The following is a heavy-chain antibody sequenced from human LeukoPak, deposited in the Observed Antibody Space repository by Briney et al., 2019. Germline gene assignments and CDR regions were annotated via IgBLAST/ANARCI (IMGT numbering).Heavy chain of an antibody. CDR2: ISASGGST. CDR3: AKGSSGYDAFDI. V-gene: IGHV3-23*01. J-gene: IGHJ3*02. Sequence: SGGSLRLSCAASGFTFSSYALSWVRQAPGKGLEWVSAISASGGSTYYADSVKGRFTISRDNSKNTLYLQMNSLRVEDTAVYYCAKGSSGYDAFDIWGQGTMVTVSS. CDR1: GFTFSSYA. D-gene: IGHD5-12*01.